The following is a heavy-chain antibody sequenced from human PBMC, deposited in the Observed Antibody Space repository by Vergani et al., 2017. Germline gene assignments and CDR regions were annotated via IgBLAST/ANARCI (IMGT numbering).Heavy chain of an antibody. J-gene: IGHJ3*02. CDR3: ARDRPSSRMIDAFDI. D-gene: IGHD6-6*01. CDR2: ISSSGSTI. V-gene: IGHV3-11*04. CDR1: GFTFSDYY. Sequence: QVQLVESGGGLVKPGGSLRLSCAASGFTFSDYYMSWIRQAPGKGLEWVSYISSSGSTIYYADSVKGRFTISRDNSKNTLYLQMNSLRAEDTAVYYCARDRPSSRMIDAFDIWGQGTMVTVSS.